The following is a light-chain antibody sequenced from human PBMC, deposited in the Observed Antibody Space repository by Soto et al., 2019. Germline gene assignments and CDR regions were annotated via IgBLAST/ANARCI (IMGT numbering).Light chain of an antibody. Sequence: EVVLTQSPGTLSMSPGERVTLSCRASQSVNRNYVAWYQQQPGPAPRVLIYGASSRATGIPDRFSGSGSGTDFTLTISRLEPEDFAVYYCQQYDSSPLTFGGGTRVEIK. V-gene: IGKV3-20*01. J-gene: IGKJ4*01. CDR3: QQYDSSPLT. CDR2: GAS. CDR1: QSVNRNY.